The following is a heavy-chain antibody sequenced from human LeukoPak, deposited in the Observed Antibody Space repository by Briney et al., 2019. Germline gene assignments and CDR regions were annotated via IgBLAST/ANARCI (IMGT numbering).Heavy chain of an antibody. CDR3: AKEAPSYYGSSGYPYYFDY. Sequence: GGSLRLSCAASGFTFSSYWMHWVRQAPGKGLVWVSRINSDGSSTSYADSVKGRFTISRDNSKNTLYLQMNSLRAEDTAVYYCAKEAPSYYGSSGYPYYFDYWGQGTLVTVSS. CDR2: INSDGSST. J-gene: IGHJ4*02. CDR1: GFTFSSYW. V-gene: IGHV3-74*01. D-gene: IGHD3-22*01.